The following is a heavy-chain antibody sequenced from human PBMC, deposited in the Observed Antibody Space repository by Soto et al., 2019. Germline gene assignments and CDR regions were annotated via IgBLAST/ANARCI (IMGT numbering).Heavy chain of an antibody. D-gene: IGHD3-22*01. V-gene: IGHV3-66*01. CDR1: GFTVSSNY. J-gene: IGHJ4*02. CDR2: IYSGGST. Sequence: GGSLRLSCAASGFTVSSNYMSWVRQAPGKGLEWVSVIYSGGSTYYADSVKGRFTISRDNSKNTLYLQMNSLRAEDTAVYYCARDFTDYYGSSGYPEGFDYWGQGTLVTVSS. CDR3: ARDFTDYYGSSGYPEGFDY.